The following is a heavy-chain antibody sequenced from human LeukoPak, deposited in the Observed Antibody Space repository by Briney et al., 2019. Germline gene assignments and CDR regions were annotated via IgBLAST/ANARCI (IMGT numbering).Heavy chain of an antibody. J-gene: IGHJ4*02. V-gene: IGHV3-23*01. Sequence: PGGSLRLSCAASGFXFSSFAISWVRQAPGKGLEWVSVISGRGDSTYYADSVKGRFTISRDNSKSTVYLQMNSLRAEDTAVYYCARETGDFDSWGQGTLVIVSS. CDR1: GFXFSSFA. CDR2: ISGRGDST. D-gene: IGHD7-27*01. CDR3: ARETGDFDS.